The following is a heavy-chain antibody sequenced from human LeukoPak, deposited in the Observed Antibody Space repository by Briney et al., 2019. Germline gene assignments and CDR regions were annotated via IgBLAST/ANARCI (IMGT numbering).Heavy chain of an antibody. V-gene: IGHV3-23*01. CDR2: ISGSGGST. D-gene: IGHD3-10*01. Sequence: QPGGSLRLSCAASGFTFTSYAMSWVRQAPGKGLEWVSAISGSGGSTYHADSVKGRFTISRDNSKNTLYLQMNSLRAEDTAVYYCAKDSNYYGSGTYSKGPVDYWGQGTLVAVSS. CDR3: AKDSNYYGSGTYSKGPVDY. J-gene: IGHJ4*02. CDR1: GFTFTSYA.